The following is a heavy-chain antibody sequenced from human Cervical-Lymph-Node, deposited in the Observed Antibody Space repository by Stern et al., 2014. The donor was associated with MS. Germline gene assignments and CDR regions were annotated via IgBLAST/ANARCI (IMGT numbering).Heavy chain of an antibody. D-gene: IGHD6-13*01. CDR2: INPSGGST. CDR3: AREVSTSGSPTAYYYYGMDV. J-gene: IGHJ6*02. CDR1: GYTFTSYY. V-gene: IGHV1-46*01. Sequence: QVQLVESGAEVKKPGASVKVSCKASGYTFTSYYMHWVRQAPGQGLEWMGIINPSGGSTSYAQKFQGRVTMTRDTSTSTVYMELSSLRSEDTAVYYCAREVSTSGSPTAYYYYGMDVWGQGTTVTVSS.